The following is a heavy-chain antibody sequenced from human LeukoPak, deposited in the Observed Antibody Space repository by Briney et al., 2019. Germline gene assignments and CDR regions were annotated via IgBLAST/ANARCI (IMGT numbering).Heavy chain of an antibody. Sequence: GGSRRLSCAASGFTFDDYAMSWVRQAPGKGLEWVSGIKWNGGSTGYADSVKGRFTISRDNAKNSLYLQMNSLRAEDTALYYCARVSDSSGYYPIDYWGQGTLVTVSS. CDR1: GFTFDDYA. D-gene: IGHD3-22*01. V-gene: IGHV3-20*04. CDR2: IKWNGGST. CDR3: ARVSDSSGYYPIDY. J-gene: IGHJ4*02.